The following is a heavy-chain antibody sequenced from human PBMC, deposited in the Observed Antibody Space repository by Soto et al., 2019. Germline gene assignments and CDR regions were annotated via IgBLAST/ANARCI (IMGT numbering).Heavy chain of an antibody. V-gene: IGHV4-34*01. CDR2: IKDGGLT. D-gene: IGHD5-12*01. J-gene: IGHJ1*01. Sequence: QVQLQQWGAGLLKPSETLSLPCVVYGGSLSGYYWSWIRQPPGKGLEWIGEIKDGGLTNYSPSLKSRATISADPPKNQFALKLHSLTAADRAGYYCARCQEGVVATHWAKGPMVTVSS. CDR1: GGSLSGYY. CDR3: ARCQEGVVATH.